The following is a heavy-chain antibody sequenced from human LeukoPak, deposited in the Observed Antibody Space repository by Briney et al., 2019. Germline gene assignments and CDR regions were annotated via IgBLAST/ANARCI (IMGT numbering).Heavy chain of an antibody. Sequence: SETLSLTCAVYGGSFSGYYWSWIRQPPGKGLEWIGSIYYTGNTYYNASLKSRVTISIDASKNQISLRLTSVTAADTAVYYCARHLGYCSSTSCHGPNWFDPWGQGTLVTVSS. CDR2: IYYTGNT. J-gene: IGHJ5*02. V-gene: IGHV4-34*01. CDR3: ARHLGYCSSTSCHGPNWFDP. CDR1: GGSFSGYY. D-gene: IGHD2-2*01.